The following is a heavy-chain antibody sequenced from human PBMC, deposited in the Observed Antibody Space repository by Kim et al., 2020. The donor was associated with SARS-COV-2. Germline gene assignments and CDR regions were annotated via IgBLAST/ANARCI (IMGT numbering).Heavy chain of an antibody. CDR3: TTDISDTAMEKAYYYYYYGMDV. D-gene: IGHD5-18*01. CDR1: GFTFSNAW. CDR2: IKSKTDGGTT. V-gene: IGHV3-15*01. Sequence: GGSLRLSCAASGFTFSNAWMSWVRQAPGKGLEWVGRIKSKTDGGTTDYAAPVKGRFTISRDDSKNTLYLQMNSLKTEDTAVYYCTTDISDTAMEKAYYYYYYGMDVWGQGTTVTVSS. J-gene: IGHJ6*02.